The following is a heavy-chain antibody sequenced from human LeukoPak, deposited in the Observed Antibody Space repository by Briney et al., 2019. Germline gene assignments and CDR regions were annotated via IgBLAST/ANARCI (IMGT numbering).Heavy chain of an antibody. CDR2: IYYSGST. V-gene: IGHV4-59*01. CDR3: ASLSLRWPDY. J-gene: IGHJ4*02. Sequence: SETLSLTCTVSGGSISSYNWSWIRQPPGKGLEWIGYIYYSGSTNYNPSLKSRVTISVDTSKNQFSLKLSSVTAADTAVYYCASLSLRWPDYWGQGTLVTVSS. D-gene: IGHD4-23*01. CDR1: GGSISSYN.